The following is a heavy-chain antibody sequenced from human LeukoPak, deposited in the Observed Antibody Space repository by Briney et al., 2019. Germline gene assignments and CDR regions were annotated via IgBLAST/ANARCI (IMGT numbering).Heavy chain of an antibody. CDR1: GFTLSSAW. D-gene: IGHD3-10*01. Sequence: GGSLRLSCVASGFTLSSAWVHWVRQDAGKGLVWVSRINSDGSSTSYAGSVKGRFTVSRDNAKNTVYLQMNSLRVEDTAVYYCARDLATMWGQGTLVTVSS. CDR3: ARDLATM. CDR2: INSDGSST. J-gene: IGHJ4*02. V-gene: IGHV3-74*01.